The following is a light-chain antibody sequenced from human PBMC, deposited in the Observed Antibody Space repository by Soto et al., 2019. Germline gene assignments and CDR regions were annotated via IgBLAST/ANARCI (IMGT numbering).Light chain of an antibody. CDR2: SAT. J-gene: IGKJ1*01. CDR1: QTVSQDY. V-gene: IGKV3-20*01. Sequence: EIVLTQSPGTLSSSPGERATFSCRASQTVSQDYLAWFQHKPGQAPRLLMFSATSRAAGIPDRFSGSGSGTDFTLTISRLDPEDFAVYFCQQYGSSPQTFGQGTRVEIK. CDR3: QQYGSSPQT.